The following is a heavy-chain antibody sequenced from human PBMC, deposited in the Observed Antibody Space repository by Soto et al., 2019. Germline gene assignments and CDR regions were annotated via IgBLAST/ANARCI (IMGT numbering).Heavy chain of an antibody. Sequence: GGSLRLSCAASGFTFSSYSMNWVRQAPGKGLEWVSSISSSSSYIYYADSVKGRFTISRDNAKNSLYLQMNSLRAEDTAVYYCARDGPSYSSSNPWFDPWGQGTLVTVSS. J-gene: IGHJ5*02. V-gene: IGHV3-21*01. CDR2: ISSSSSYI. CDR1: GFTFSSYS. CDR3: ARDGPSYSSSNPWFDP. D-gene: IGHD6-13*01.